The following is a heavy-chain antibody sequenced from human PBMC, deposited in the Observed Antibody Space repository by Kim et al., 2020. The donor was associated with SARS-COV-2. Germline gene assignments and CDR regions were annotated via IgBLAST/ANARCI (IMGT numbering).Heavy chain of an antibody. CDR1: GFTFSSYG. CDR2: ISYDGSNK. Sequence: GSLRLSCAASGFTFSSYGMHWVRQAPGKGLEWVAVISYDGSNKYYADSVKGRFTISRDNSKNTLYLQMNSLRAEDTAVYYCAKGAVDYGGNSLNYYFDYWGQGTLVTVSS. J-gene: IGHJ4*02. V-gene: IGHV3-30*18. D-gene: IGHD4-17*01. CDR3: AKGAVDYGGNSLNYYFDY.